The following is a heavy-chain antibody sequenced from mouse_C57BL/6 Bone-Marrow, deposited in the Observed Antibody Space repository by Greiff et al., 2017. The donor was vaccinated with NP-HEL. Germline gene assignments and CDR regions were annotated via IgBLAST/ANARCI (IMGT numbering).Heavy chain of an antibody. CDR3: TTRDYSAWFAY. Sequence: VQLQQSGAELVRPGASVKLSCTASGFNIKDYYMHWVKQRPEQGLEWIGRIDPEDGDTEYAPKFQGKATMTADTSSNTAYLQLSSLTSDDTAVYYCTTRDYSAWFAYWGQGTLVTVSA. D-gene: IGHD1-1*01. J-gene: IGHJ3*01. V-gene: IGHV14-1*01. CDR2: IDPEDGDT. CDR1: GFNIKDYY.